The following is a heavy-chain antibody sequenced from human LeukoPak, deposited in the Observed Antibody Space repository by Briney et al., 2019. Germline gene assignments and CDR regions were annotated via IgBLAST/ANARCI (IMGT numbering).Heavy chain of an antibody. CDR2: IYHSGST. D-gene: IGHD1-26*01. CDR1: GYSISSGYY. CDR3: ARGGEWELLGFDY. V-gene: IGHV4-38-2*02. J-gene: IGHJ4*02. Sequence: SETLSLTCTVSGYSISSGYYWGWIRQPPGKGLEWIGSIYHSGSTYYNPSLKSRVTISVDTSKNQFSLKVSSVTAADTAVYYCARGGEWELLGFDYWGQGTLVTVSS.